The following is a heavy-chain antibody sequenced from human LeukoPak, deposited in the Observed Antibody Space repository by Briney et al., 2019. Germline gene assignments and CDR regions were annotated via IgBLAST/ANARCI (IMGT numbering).Heavy chain of an antibody. Sequence: ASVKVSCKASGGTFSSYAISWVRQAPGQGLEWMGGIIPIFGTANYAQKFQGRVTITADESTSTAYMELSSLRSDDTAVYYCARAHRVAAAGTGVNYWGQGTLVTVSS. CDR2: IIPIFGTA. CDR3: ARAHRVAAAGTGVNY. J-gene: IGHJ4*02. CDR1: GGTFSSYA. D-gene: IGHD6-13*01. V-gene: IGHV1-69*01.